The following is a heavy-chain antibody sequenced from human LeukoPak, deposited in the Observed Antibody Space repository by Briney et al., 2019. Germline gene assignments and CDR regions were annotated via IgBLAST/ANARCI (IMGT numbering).Heavy chain of an antibody. D-gene: IGHD3-10*01. J-gene: IGHJ4*02. CDR1: GFTFDDYG. Sequence: PGGSLRLSCAASGFTFDDYGMSWVRQAPGKGLEWVSGINWNGGSTGYADSVKGRFTISRDNAKNSLYLQMNSLRAEDTALYYCARSITMVRGVTIGFDYWGQGTLVTVSS. V-gene: IGHV3-20*04. CDR2: INWNGGST. CDR3: ARSITMVRGVTIGFDY.